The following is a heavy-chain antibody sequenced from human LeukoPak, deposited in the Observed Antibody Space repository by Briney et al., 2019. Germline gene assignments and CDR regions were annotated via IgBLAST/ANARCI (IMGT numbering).Heavy chain of an antibody. V-gene: IGHV4-4*07. Sequence: PSETLSLTCTVSGGSISNFYWSWIRQPAGKGLEWIGRIFISGSTSYNPSLKSRVTVSVDTSKNQFSLKLSSVTAADTAIYYCARSSETNYDYFDYWGQGTLVIVSS. CDR1: GGSISNFY. J-gene: IGHJ4*02. CDR2: IFISGST. D-gene: IGHD2-8*01. CDR3: ARSSETNYDYFDY.